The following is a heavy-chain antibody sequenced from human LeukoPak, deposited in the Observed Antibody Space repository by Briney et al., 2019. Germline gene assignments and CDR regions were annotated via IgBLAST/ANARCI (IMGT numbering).Heavy chain of an antibody. CDR2: IKRDGSEK. CDR3: ARQRRYCSGDSCYQRTFDF. D-gene: IGHD2-15*01. CDR1: GFIFSNYW. Sequence: PGGSLRLSCAASGFIFSNYWMSWVRQAPGKGLEWVANIKRDGSEKYYVDSVKGRFTISRDNAKNSVYMQMNSLRAEDTAVYSCARQRRYCSGDSCYQRTFDFWGQGTLVTVSS. V-gene: IGHV3-7*01. J-gene: IGHJ4*02.